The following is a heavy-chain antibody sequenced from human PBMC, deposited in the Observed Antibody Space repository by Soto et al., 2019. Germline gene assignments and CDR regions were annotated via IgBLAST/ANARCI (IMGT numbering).Heavy chain of an antibody. J-gene: IGHJ4*02. D-gene: IGHD4-17*01. CDR3: AKHRGTTLGTDF. CDR1: GPSLNMAGCC. V-gene: IGHV4-39*01. Sequence: ETLSLTYTGSGPSLNMAGCCCGRARQPAGKGLEWIGNIYYGGRPSYNTSVRGRLPISGEAANHQCSLSLDSATAADTAVYLCAKHRGTTLGTDFRGQGSLVTVSS. CDR2: IYYGGRP.